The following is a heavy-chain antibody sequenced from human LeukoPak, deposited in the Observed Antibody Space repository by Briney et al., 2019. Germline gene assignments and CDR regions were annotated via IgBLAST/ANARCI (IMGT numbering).Heavy chain of an antibody. Sequence: GGSLRLSCAASGFIFTSFGMNWVRQAPGKGLEWVSSITHGGQIYYADSVKGRFTISRDNTKNSVYLQMDNLRDDDTAVYFCARDDRYGSGTLGKRFDPWGQGTLVSVSS. CDR3: ARDDRYGSGTLGKRFDP. CDR1: GFIFTSFG. V-gene: IGHV3-21*01. J-gene: IGHJ5*02. CDR2: ITHGGQI. D-gene: IGHD3-10*01.